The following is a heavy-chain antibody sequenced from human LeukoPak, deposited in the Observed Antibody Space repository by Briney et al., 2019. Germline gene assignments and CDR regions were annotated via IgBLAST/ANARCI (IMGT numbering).Heavy chain of an antibody. V-gene: IGHV3-7*01. Sequence: GGSLRLSCAASGFTFSSYAMSWVRQAPGKGLEWVAHVKPDGSEKSYVDSVKGRFTISRDNAQNSLYLQMNSLRAEDTAVYYCARDRGYYVFDYWGQGTLVTVSS. CDR1: GFTFSSYA. CDR3: ARDRGYYVFDY. CDR2: VKPDGSEK. D-gene: IGHD3-22*01. J-gene: IGHJ4*02.